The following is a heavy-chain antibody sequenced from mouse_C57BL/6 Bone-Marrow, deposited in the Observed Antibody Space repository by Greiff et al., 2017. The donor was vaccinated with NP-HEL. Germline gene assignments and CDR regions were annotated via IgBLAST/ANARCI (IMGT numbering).Heavy chain of an antibody. CDR3: ARGVAGGVLVDY. CDR1: GFNIKDDY. V-gene: IGHV14-4*01. J-gene: IGHJ2*01. Sequence: VQLQQSGAELVRPGASVKLSCTASGFNIKDDYMHWVKQRPEQGLEWIGWIDPENGDTEYASKFQGKATITADTSSNTAYLQLSSLTSEDTAIYYCARGVAGGVLVDYWGQGTTLTGSS. CDR2: IDPENGDT.